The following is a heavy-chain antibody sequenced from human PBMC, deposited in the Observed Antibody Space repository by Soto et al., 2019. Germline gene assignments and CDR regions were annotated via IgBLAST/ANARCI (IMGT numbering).Heavy chain of an antibody. D-gene: IGHD3-10*02. J-gene: IGHJ4*02. V-gene: IGHV4-34*01. Sequence: PSETLSLTCAVYGGSFSGYYWSWIRHPPGKGLEWIGEINHSGSTNYNPSLKSRVTISVDTSKNQFSLKLSSVTAADTAVYYCASGSVENFRASNADLFAPRGQRTLVTVSS. CDR3: ASGSVENFRASNADLFAP. CDR1: GGSFSGYY. CDR2: INHSGST.